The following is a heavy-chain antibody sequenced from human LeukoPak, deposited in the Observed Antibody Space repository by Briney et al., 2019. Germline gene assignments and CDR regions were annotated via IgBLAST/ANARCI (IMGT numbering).Heavy chain of an antibody. CDR2: IHTSGST. CDR1: DGSISSFC. D-gene: IGHD2-21*02. J-gene: IGHJ4*02. V-gene: IGHV4-4*07. CDR3: ARDRARNCGGDCSAGHY. Sequence: SETLSLTCSVSDGSISSFCWSWIRQPAGKGLEWIGRIHTSGSTDYNPSLKSRVTMSVDTSKNQFSLKLSSVTAADTAVYYCARDRARNCGGDCSAGHYWGQGTLVTVSS.